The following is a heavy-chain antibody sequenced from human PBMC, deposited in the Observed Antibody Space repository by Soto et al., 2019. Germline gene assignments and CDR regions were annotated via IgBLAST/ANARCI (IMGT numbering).Heavy chain of an antibody. CDR3: ARDSGVLTGSVDY. J-gene: IGHJ4*02. Sequence: EVQLVESGGGLVKPGGSLRLSCAASGFTFSSYSMNWVRQAPGKGLEWVSSLSTSISYIYYADSVKGRFTISRDNAKNSLYLQMNSLRAEDTAVYYCARDSGVLTGSVDYWGQGTRVTVSS. V-gene: IGHV3-21*01. D-gene: IGHD1-1*01. CDR2: LSTSISYI. CDR1: GFTFSSYS.